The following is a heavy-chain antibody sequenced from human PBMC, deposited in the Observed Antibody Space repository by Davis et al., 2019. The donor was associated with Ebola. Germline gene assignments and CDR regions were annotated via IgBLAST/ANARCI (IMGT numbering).Heavy chain of an antibody. V-gene: IGHV1-69*04. D-gene: IGHD6-19*01. CDR1: GGTFSSYA. CDR2: IIPILGIA. CDR3: ARVPLLGSGWDYYFDY. Sequence: ASVKVSCKASGGTFSSYAISWVRQAPGQGLEWMGRIIPILGIANYAQKFQGRVTITADKSTSTAYMEVRSLRSDDTAVYYCARVPLLGSGWDYYFDYWGQGTLVTVSS. J-gene: IGHJ4*02.